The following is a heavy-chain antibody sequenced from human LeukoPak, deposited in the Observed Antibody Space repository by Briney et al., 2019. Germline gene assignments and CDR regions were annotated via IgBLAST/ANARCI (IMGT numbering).Heavy chain of an antibody. CDR2: IWYDGSNK. CDR1: GFTFSSYG. CDR3: ARASLINYDILTGIFDY. Sequence: GGSLRLSCAASGFTFSSYGMHWVRQAPGKGLEWVAVIWYDGSNKYYADSVKGRFTISRDNYKNTMYLQMNRLRVADTAVSYCARASLINYDILTGIFDYWGQGTLVTVSS. D-gene: IGHD3-9*01. J-gene: IGHJ4*02. V-gene: IGHV3-33*01.